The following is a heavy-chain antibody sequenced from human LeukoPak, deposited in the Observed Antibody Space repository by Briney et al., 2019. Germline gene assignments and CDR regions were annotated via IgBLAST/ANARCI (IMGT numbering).Heavy chain of an antibody. CDR1: GDSIGNYY. D-gene: IGHD1-26*01. CDR2: IYHSGST. J-gene: IGHJ4*02. V-gene: IGHV4-59*12. Sequence: SETLSLTCTIFGDSIGNYYWSWIRQPPGKGLEWIGYIYHSGSTYYNPSLKSRVTISVDRSKNQFSLKLSSVTAADTAVYYCARGGLYSGSYYPFDYWGQGTLVTVSS. CDR3: ARGGLYSGSYYPFDY.